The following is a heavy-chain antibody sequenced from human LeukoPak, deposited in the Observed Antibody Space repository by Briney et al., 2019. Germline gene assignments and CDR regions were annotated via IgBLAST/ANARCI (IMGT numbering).Heavy chain of an antibody. CDR2: INHSGST. V-gene: IGHV4-34*01. CDR3: ARHAHTYSSSWYY. D-gene: IGHD6-13*01. J-gene: IGHJ4*02. Sequence: PSETLSLTCTVYGASFSGYYWTWVRQPPGKGLEWIGEINHSGSTKYNPSLKSRVTISVDTSKNQFSLKLSSVTAADTAVYYCARHAHTYSSSWYYWGQGTLVTVSS. CDR1: GASFSGYY.